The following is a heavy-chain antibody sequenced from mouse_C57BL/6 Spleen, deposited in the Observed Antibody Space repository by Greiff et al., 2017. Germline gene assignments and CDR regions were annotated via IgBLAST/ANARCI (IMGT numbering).Heavy chain of an antibody. J-gene: IGHJ2*01. CDR1: GFTFSDAW. CDR3: TRSYYYGSSYYFDY. V-gene: IGHV6-6*01. Sequence: EVHLVESGGGLVQPGGSMKLSCAASGFTFSDAWMDWVRQSPEKGLEWVAEIRNKANNHATYYAESVKGRFTISRDDSKSSVYLQMNSLRAEDTGIYYCTRSYYYGSSYYFDYWGQGTTLTVSS. D-gene: IGHD1-1*01. CDR2: IRNKANNHAT.